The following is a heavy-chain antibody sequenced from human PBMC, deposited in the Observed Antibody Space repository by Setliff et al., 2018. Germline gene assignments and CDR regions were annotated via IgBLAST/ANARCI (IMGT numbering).Heavy chain of an antibody. D-gene: IGHD7-27*01. Sequence: SETLSLTCTVSGGSISNYYWSWIRQPPGKGLEWIGYIYYSGSTNSIPSLKSRVTISVDTSKNQFSLELTSVTAADTAVYYCARDYWGSLDYWGQGILVTVSS. CDR2: IYYSGST. CDR1: GGSISNYY. V-gene: IGHV4-59*12. J-gene: IGHJ4*02. CDR3: ARDYWGSLDY.